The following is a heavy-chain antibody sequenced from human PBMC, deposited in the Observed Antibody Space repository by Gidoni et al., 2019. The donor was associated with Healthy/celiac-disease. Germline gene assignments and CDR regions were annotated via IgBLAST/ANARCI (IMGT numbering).Heavy chain of an antibody. V-gene: IGHV4-34*01. Sequence: QVQLQQWGAGLLKPSETLSLTCAVYGGSFSGYYWSWIRQPPGKGLEWIGEINHSGSTNYNPSLKSRVTISVDTSKNPFSLKLSSVTAADTAVYYCARGGLVGSSTSNWFDPWGQGTLVTVSS. D-gene: IGHD2-2*01. CDR2: INHSGST. CDR3: ARGGLVGSSTSNWFDP. CDR1: GGSFSGYY. J-gene: IGHJ5*02.